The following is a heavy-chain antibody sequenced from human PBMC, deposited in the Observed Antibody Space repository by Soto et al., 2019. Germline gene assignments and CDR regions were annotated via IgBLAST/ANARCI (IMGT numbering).Heavy chain of an antibody. CDR2: ISGSGGST. D-gene: IGHD3-3*01. CDR1: GFTFSSYA. J-gene: IGHJ4*02. V-gene: IGHV3-23*01. Sequence: GGSLRLSCAASGFTFSSYAMSWVRQAPGKGLEWVSAISGSGGSTYYADSVKGRFTISRDNSKNTLYLQMNSLRAEDTAVYYCAKKGRAGLGYDFWSGYYYFDYWGQGTLVTVSS. CDR3: AKKGRAGLGYDFWSGYYYFDY.